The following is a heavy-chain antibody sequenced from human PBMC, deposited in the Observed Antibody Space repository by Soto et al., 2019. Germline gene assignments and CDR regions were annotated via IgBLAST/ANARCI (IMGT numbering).Heavy chain of an antibody. CDR3: AKDWPGTSSVTADY. CDR1: GFDFSAYA. Sequence: EVHLLESGGTLIQPGGSLRLSCAASGFDFSAYAMTWVRQAPGKGLEWVSSIIHTGGATYYASSVKGRFTISRDNSKNILYRQMNSLGADDTAMYYCAKDWPGTSSVTADYWGQGTRVTVSS. CDR2: IIHTGGAT. V-gene: IGHV3-23*01. D-gene: IGHD4-17*01. J-gene: IGHJ4*02.